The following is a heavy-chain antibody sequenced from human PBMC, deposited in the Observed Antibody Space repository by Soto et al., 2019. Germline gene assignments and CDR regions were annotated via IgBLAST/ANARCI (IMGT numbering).Heavy chain of an antibody. CDR2: IIPIFGTA. CDR1: GGTFSSYA. D-gene: IGHD2-2*01. V-gene: IGHV1-69*13. J-gene: IGHJ5*02. CDR3: AIDIVVVPAALSPNWFDP. Sequence: ASVKVSCKASGGTFSSYAISWVRQAPGQGLEWMGGIIPIFGTANYAQKFQGRVTITADESTSTAYMELSSLRSEDTAVYYCAIDIVVVPAALSPNWFDPWGQGPLVTVSS.